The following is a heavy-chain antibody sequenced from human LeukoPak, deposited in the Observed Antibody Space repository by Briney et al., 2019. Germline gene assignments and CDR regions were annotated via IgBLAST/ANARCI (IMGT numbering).Heavy chain of an antibody. Sequence: GGSLRLSCAASGFTFSKAWMSRVRQAPGKGLEWVGRIKSKTDGGTTDYAAPVKGRFTISRDDSKNTLYLQMNSLKTEDTAVYYCTTDEVRYNWNYVDYWGQGTLVTVSS. CDR1: GFTFSKAW. V-gene: IGHV3-15*01. J-gene: IGHJ4*02. D-gene: IGHD1-20*01. CDR3: TTDEVRYNWNYVDY. CDR2: IKSKTDGGTT.